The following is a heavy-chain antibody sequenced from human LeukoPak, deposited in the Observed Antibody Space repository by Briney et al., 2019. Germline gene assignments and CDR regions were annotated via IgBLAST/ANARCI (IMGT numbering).Heavy chain of an antibody. V-gene: IGHV3-23*01. Sequence: GGSLRLSCAASGFTFSSYAMSWVRQAPGKGLEWVSAISGSGGSTYYADSVKGRFTISRDNSKNTLYLQMNSLRAEDTAVYYCAKDGHASYYYGSGGPSRWGVYYYYGMDVWGQGTTVTVSS. J-gene: IGHJ6*02. CDR1: GFTFSSYA. CDR3: AKDGHASYYYGSGGPSRWGVYYYYGMDV. D-gene: IGHD3-10*01. CDR2: ISGSGGST.